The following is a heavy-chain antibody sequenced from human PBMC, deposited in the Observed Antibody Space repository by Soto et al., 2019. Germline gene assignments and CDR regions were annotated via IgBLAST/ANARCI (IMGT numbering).Heavy chain of an antibody. J-gene: IGHJ4*02. CDR3: AKEGDYTLDY. CDR2: ISYEGSNK. CDR1: GFTFSSYG. V-gene: IGHV3-30*18. D-gene: IGHD4-17*01. Sequence: QVQLVESGGGVVQPGRSLRLSCAASGFTFSSYGMHWVRQAPGKGLEWVAVISYEGSNKYYADSVKGRFTISRDNSKNTLYLQMNSQRTEDTAVYYCAKEGDYTLDYWGQGTLVTVSS.